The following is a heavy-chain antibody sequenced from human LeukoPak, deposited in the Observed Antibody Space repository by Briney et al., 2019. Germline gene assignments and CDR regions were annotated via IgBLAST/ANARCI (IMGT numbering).Heavy chain of an antibody. J-gene: IGHJ3*02. CDR3: AKGLFLRLGELSLYRDAFGI. CDR1: GFTFDDYA. D-gene: IGHD3-16*02. V-gene: IGHV3-9*01. CDR2: ISWNSGSI. Sequence: GRSLRLSCAASGFTFDDYAMHWVRQAPGKGLEWVSGISWNSGSIGYADSVKGRFTISRDNAKNSLHLQMNSLRAEDTALYYCAKGLFLRLGELSLYRDAFGIWGQGTMVTGSS.